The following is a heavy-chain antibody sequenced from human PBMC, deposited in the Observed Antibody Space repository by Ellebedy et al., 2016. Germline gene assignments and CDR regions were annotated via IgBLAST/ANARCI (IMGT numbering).Heavy chain of an antibody. J-gene: IGHJ6*02. CDR1: GFTFSSYW. CDR3: ARDNTVTTFHYYYYGMDV. V-gene: IGHV3-7*01. D-gene: IGHD4-17*01. Sequence: GGSLRLXCAASGFTFSSYWMSWVRQAPGKGLEWVANIKQDGSEKYYVDSVKGRFSISRDNAKNSLYLQMNSLRVEDTAVYYCARDNTVTTFHYYYYGMDVWGQGTTVTVSS. CDR2: IKQDGSEK.